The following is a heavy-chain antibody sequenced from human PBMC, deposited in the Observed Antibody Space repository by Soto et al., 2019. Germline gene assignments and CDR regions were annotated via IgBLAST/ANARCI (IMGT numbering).Heavy chain of an antibody. D-gene: IGHD2-15*01. V-gene: IGHV1-18*01. CDR2: ISTYNGDT. Sequence: QVQLVQSGAEVRKPGASVKVSCKASGYTFSTSGMSWLRQAPGQGLEWMGWISTYNGDTNDAPKFQDRVTMTSDTSTSTVYRELRSLRSDDTAVYYCARAGAAPYYYYGMDVWGQGTMVTVSS. CDR3: ARAGAAPYYYYGMDV. J-gene: IGHJ6*02. CDR1: GYTFSTSG.